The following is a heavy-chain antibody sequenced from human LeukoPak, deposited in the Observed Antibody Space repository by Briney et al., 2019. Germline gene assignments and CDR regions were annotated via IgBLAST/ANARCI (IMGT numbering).Heavy chain of an antibody. Sequence: GRSLRLSCAASGFTFSSYAMHWVRQAPGKGLEWVAVISYDGSNKYYADSVKSRFIISRDNSKNTLYLQMNSLRAEDTAVYYCARDQYYDFWSGYSSAFDYWGQGTLVTVSS. CDR2: ISYDGSNK. CDR3: ARDQYYDFWSGYSSAFDY. CDR1: GFTFSSYA. V-gene: IGHV3-30*01. J-gene: IGHJ4*02. D-gene: IGHD3-3*01.